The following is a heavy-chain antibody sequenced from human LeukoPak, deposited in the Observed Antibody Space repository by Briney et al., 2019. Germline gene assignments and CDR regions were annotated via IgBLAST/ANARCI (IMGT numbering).Heavy chain of an antibody. CDR2: FDPDDGET. CDR1: GSTLTELP. Sequence: GASVKVSCKVSGSTLTELPIHWVRQAPGKGLEWMGGFDPDDGETVYAQMFQGRVTMTEDTSSDTASMELSSLRSEDTAVYYCATGTSGSYYVGIVRPIDYWGQGTLVTVSS. V-gene: IGHV1-24*01. J-gene: IGHJ4*02. D-gene: IGHD1-26*01. CDR3: ATGTSGSYYVGIVRPIDY.